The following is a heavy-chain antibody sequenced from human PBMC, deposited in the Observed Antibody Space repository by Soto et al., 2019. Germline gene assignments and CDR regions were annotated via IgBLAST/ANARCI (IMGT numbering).Heavy chain of an antibody. V-gene: IGHV3-9*01. CDR2: ITWKSGSI. J-gene: IGHJ2*01. CDR3: AKVIKPYNDLWYFDL. D-gene: IGHD1-1*01. CDR1: GFTFDAYA. Sequence: EVQLVESGGGLVQPGRSLRLSCAASGFTFDAYAMHWVRQAPGKGLEWVSGITWKSGSIGYADSVKGRFTISRDNAKNSLYLQMNSLRAEDTALYYCAKVIKPYNDLWYFDLWGRGTLVTVSS.